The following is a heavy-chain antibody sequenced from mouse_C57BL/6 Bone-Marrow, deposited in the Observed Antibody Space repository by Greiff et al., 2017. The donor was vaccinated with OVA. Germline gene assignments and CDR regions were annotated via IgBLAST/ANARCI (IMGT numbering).Heavy chain of an antibody. D-gene: IGHD1-1*01. CDR2: INPNNGGT. J-gene: IGHJ2*01. CDR1: GYTFTDYN. Sequence: EVQLQQSGPELVKPGASVKIPCKASGYTFTDYNMDWVKQSHGKSLEWIGDINPNNGGTIYNQKFKGKATLTVDKSSSTAYMELRSLTSEDTAVYYCARKRIHITTVVVDHWGQGTTLTVSS. V-gene: IGHV1-18*01. CDR3: ARKRIHITTVVVDH.